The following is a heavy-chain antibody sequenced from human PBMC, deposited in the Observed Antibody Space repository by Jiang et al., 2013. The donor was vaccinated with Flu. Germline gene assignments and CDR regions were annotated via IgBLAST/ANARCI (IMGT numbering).Heavy chain of an antibody. CDR1: GGSISNYY. D-gene: IGHD2-8*01. CDR2: IYSSGST. V-gene: IGHV4-59*08. Sequence: GSGLVKPSETLSLTCTVSGGSISNYYWSWIRQPPGKGLEWIGDIYSSGSTNYNPSLKSRVTISVDTSKNQFSLKLSSVTAADTAVYYCARQSVLRVDYWGQGTLVTVSS. CDR3: ARQSVLRVDY. J-gene: IGHJ4*02.